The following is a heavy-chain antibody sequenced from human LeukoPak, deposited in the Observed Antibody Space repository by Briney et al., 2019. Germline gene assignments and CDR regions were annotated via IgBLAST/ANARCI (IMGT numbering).Heavy chain of an antibody. Sequence: GGSLRLSCAASGFTFSSYWMSWVRQAPGKGLEWVSAISGSGGSTYYADSVKGRFTISRDNSKNTLYLQMNSLRAEDTAVYYCVPRNEWSCYMDVWGKGTTVTVSS. CDR3: VPRNEWSCYMDV. CDR2: ISGSGGST. V-gene: IGHV3-23*01. CDR1: GFTFSSYW. D-gene: IGHD3-3*01. J-gene: IGHJ6*03.